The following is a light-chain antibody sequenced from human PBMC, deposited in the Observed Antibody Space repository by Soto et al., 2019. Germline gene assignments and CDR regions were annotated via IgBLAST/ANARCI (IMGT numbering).Light chain of an antibody. CDR1: SSDIGTYDY. V-gene: IGLV1-47*02. J-gene: IGLJ3*02. CDR3: AIWDLTLSAWV. Sequence: QSVLTQPASVSGSPGQSITISCTGTSSDIGTYDYVSWYQHHPGKAPKLLIYSNDQRPSGVPDRFSGSKSGTSASLAISGLQSEDEADYYCAIWDLTLSAWVFGGGTKLTVL. CDR2: SND.